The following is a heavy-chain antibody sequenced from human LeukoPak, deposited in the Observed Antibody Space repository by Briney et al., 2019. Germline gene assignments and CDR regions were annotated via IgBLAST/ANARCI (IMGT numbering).Heavy chain of an antibody. J-gene: IGHJ4*02. CDR3: AKAVAGTYDY. CDR1: GFTVSSNV. D-gene: IGHD1/OR15-1a*01. V-gene: IGHV3-53*01. CDR2: LYKDDTT. Sequence: GGSLRLSCAASGFTVSSNVMSWVRQAPGKGLEWVSVLYKDDTTYYADSVKGRFTISRDNSKKTLFLQMNSLRAEDTAVYYCAKAVAGTYDYWGQGTLVTVSS.